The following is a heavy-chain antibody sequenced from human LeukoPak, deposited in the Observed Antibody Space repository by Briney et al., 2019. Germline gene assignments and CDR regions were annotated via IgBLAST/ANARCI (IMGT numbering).Heavy chain of an antibody. Sequence: PSETLSLTCTVSGGSISSGSYYWSWIRQPAGKGLEWIGYIYYSGSTNYNPSLKSRVTISVDTSKNQFSLKLSSVTAADTAVYYCASGRDYDFWSGYSFDYWGQGTLVTVSS. CDR3: ASGRDYDFWSGYSFDY. D-gene: IGHD3-3*01. V-gene: IGHV4-61*10. CDR1: GGSISSGSYY. CDR2: IYYSGST. J-gene: IGHJ4*02.